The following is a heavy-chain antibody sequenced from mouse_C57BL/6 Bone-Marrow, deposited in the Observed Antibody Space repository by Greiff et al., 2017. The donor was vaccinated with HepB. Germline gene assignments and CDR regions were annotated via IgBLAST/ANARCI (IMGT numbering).Heavy chain of an antibody. J-gene: IGHJ3*01. D-gene: IGHD2-5*01. V-gene: IGHV1-59*01. CDR3: ARYYSNSY. Sequence: QVQLQQPGAELVRPGTSVKLSCKASGYTFTSYWMHWVKQRPGQGLEWIGVIDPSDSYTNYNQKFKGKATLTVDTSSSTAYMQLSSLTSEDSAVYYCARYYSNSYWGQGTLVTVSA. CDR1: GYTFTSYW. CDR2: IDPSDSYT.